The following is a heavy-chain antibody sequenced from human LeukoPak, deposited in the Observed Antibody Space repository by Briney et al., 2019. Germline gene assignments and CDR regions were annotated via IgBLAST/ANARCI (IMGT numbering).Heavy chain of an antibody. V-gene: IGHV4-34*01. D-gene: IGHD2-15*01. Sequence: PSETLSLTCAVYGGSFSGYYWSWIRQPPGKGLEWIGEINHSGSTNYNPSLKSRVTISVDTSKNQFSLKLSSVTAADTAVYYCARAPSKLGYCSGGSCYPRNYYYYYYMDVWGKGTTVTASS. CDR1: GGSFSGYY. CDR3: ARAPSKLGYCSGGSCYPRNYYYYYYMDV. CDR2: INHSGST. J-gene: IGHJ6*03.